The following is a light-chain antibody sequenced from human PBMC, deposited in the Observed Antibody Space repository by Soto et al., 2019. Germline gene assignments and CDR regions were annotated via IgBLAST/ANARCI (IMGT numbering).Light chain of an antibody. Sequence: DIQMTQSPSTLSASVGDRVTITCRASQSISSWLAWYQQKPGKAPKLLIYKASSLESGVPSRFSGSGSGTDFTLTISRLEPEDFAVYFCQQYGASPLVTFGQGTKVDIK. J-gene: IGKJ1*01. V-gene: IGKV1-5*03. CDR3: QQYGASPLVT. CDR1: QSISSW. CDR2: KAS.